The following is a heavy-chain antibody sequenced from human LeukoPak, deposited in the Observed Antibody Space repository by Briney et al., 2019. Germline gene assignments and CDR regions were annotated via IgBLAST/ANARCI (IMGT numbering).Heavy chain of an antibody. Sequence: SETLSLTCTVSGGSISSYYWSWIRQPPGKGLEWIEYIYYSGSTNYNPSLKSRVTISVDTSKNQFSLKLSSVTAADTAVYYCARNLAGGFDYWGQGTLVTVSS. CDR3: ARNLAGGFDY. J-gene: IGHJ4*02. CDR1: GGSISSYY. CDR2: IYYSGST. D-gene: IGHD2-15*01. V-gene: IGHV4-59*01.